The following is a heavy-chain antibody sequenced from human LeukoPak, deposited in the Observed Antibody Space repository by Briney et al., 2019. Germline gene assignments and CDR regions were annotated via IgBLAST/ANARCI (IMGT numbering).Heavy chain of an antibody. CDR2: IYHSGST. V-gene: IGHV4-38-2*02. Sequence: SETLSLTCTVSGYSISSGYYWGWIRQPPGKGLEWIGSIYHSGSTYYNPSLKSRVTISVDTSKNQFSLKLSSVTAADTAVYYCAREVQSGSYFDYWGQGTLVTVSS. D-gene: IGHD4-11*01. CDR3: AREVQSGSYFDY. CDR1: GYSISSGYY. J-gene: IGHJ4*02.